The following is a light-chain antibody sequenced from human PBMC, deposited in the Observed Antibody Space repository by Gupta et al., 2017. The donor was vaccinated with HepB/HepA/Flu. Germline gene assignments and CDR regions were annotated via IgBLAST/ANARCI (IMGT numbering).Light chain of an antibody. V-gene: IGKV3-15*01. Sequence: VVMTQSPATLSVSPGERVTLSCRASQSVSINLAWFQRKPGQAPRLLIYGASNRATGIPARLSGSGTGTEFTLSISSLQSEDSAIYFCQQYNDWPPHTFGQGTRVDVK. CDR1: QSVSIN. CDR3: QQYNDWPPHT. J-gene: IGKJ1*01. CDR2: GAS.